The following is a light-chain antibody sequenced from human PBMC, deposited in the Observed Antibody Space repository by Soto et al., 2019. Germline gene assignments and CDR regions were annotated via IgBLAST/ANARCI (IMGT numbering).Light chain of an antibody. CDR1: QSIGSSF. CDR3: QQNDSSPYT. J-gene: IGKJ2*01. CDR2: GAS. V-gene: IGKV3-20*01. Sequence: EIVLTQSPGTLSLSPGEGAALSCRASQSIGSSFLAWYQQKPGQAPRLLIYGASSKATSIPDRFSGSGSGTVFTLTISRLEPEDFAVYYCQQNDSSPYTFGQRTKLEIK.